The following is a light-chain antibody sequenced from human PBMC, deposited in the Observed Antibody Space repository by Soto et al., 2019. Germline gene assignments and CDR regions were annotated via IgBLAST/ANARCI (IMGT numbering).Light chain of an antibody. V-gene: IGLV2-14*01. CDR2: EVT. CDR1: SSDVGGYDF. CDR3: SSFTSRDTLV. J-gene: IGLJ3*02. Sequence: QSVLTQPASVSGSPGQSITISCTGTSSDVGGYDFVSWYQQHPAKAPRLIISEVTNRPSGVPYRFSGSKSGNTASLTISGLQAEDEADYFCSSFTSRDTLVFGGGTKLTVL.